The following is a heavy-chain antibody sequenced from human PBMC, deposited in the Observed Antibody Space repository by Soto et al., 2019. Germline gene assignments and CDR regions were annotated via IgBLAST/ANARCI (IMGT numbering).Heavy chain of an antibody. CDR3: ARDRSDQTIFGMVGYFDP. CDR1: GGSFSSHA. Sequence: QVQLVQSGAEVKKPGSSVKVSCKPSGGSFSSHAVSWVRQAPGQGLEWVGGIVPIFGTKNYAEKFQGRVTISADKSTSTVYMDLSRLQSEDTAVYFCARDRSDQTIFGMVGYFDPWGRGTLVSVSS. J-gene: IGHJ2*01. CDR2: IVPIFGTK. V-gene: IGHV1-69*06. D-gene: IGHD3-3*01.